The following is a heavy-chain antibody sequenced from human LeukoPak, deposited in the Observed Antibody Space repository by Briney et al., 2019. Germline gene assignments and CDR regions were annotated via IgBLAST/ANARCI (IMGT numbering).Heavy chain of an antibody. Sequence: GASVKVSCKASGYTFTSYGISWVRQAPGQGLEWMGWISGYNGNTKYAQKFQGRVTMTTDTSTSTAYMDLRSLRSDDTAVYYCARVTFYFDYWGQGTLVTVSS. J-gene: IGHJ4*02. CDR1: GYTFTSYG. V-gene: IGHV1-18*01. CDR2: ISGYNGNT. CDR3: ARVTFYFDY.